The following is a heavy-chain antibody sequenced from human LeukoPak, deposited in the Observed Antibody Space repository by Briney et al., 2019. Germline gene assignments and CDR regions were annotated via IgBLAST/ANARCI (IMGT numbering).Heavy chain of an antibody. Sequence: GGSLRLSCAASGFTFSNYAMRWVRQAPGKGLEWVSGISGSGDSTYYADSVKGRFTISRDNSKNTLYLQMNRLRAEDTAVYYCAKDADSSNWYNWFDPWGQGTLVTVSS. CDR3: AKDADSSNWYNWFDP. CDR2: ISGSGDST. D-gene: IGHD6-13*01. J-gene: IGHJ5*02. CDR1: GFTFSNYA. V-gene: IGHV3-23*01.